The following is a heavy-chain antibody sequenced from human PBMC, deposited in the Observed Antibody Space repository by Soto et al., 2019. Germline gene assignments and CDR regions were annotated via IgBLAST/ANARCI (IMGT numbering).Heavy chain of an antibody. Sequence: EVQLLESGGGLVQPGGSLRLSCVASGFSYAMNWVRQAPDKGLEWVSVISGSGGSTHYAESVRGRFSISRDISKNTLYLQMNSLRAEDTAIYYCETSHLGLMAPLDYWGQGTLVTVSS. J-gene: IGHJ4*02. D-gene: IGHD3-16*01. CDR2: ISGSGGST. V-gene: IGHV3-23*01. CDR1: GFSYA. CDR3: ETSHLGLMAPLDY.